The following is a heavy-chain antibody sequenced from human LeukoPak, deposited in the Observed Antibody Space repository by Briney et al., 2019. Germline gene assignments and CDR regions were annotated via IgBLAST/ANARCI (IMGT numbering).Heavy chain of an antibody. Sequence: ASVKVSCKASGYTFTTYYMHWVRQAPGAGLEWMGIINPSDGSTSYAQKFQGRVTMTRDTSTSTVYMDLNSLKSEDTAVYFCARSIRGCSSTPCYEDYWGQGTLVTVSS. CDR1: GYTFTTYY. D-gene: IGHD2-2*01. CDR2: INPSDGST. J-gene: IGHJ4*02. V-gene: IGHV1-46*01. CDR3: ARSIRGCSSTPCYEDY.